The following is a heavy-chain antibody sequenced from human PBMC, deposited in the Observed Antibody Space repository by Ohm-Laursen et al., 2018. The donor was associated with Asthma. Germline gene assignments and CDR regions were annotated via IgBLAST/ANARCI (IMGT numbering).Heavy chain of an antibody. CDR1: GFTFSSYA. D-gene: IGHD1-26*01. V-gene: IGHV3-30-3*01. Sequence: SLRLSCSASGFTFSSYAMHWVRQAPGKGLEWVAVISYDGSNKYYADSVKGRFTISRDNSKNTLYLQMNSLRAEDTAVYYCAGGSDAFDIWGQGTMVTVSS. CDR3: AGGSDAFDI. CDR2: ISYDGSNK. J-gene: IGHJ3*02.